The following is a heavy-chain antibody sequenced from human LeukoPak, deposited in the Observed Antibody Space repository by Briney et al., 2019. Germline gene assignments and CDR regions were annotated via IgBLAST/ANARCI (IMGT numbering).Heavy chain of an antibody. V-gene: IGHV3-23*01. Sequence: GGSLRLSCAASGFTFSSYAMSWVRQAPGKGLEWVSAISGSGGSTYCADSVKGRLTISRDNSKNTLYLQMNSLRAEDTAVYYCAKDRVTIFGVVTPYFDYWGQGTLVTVSS. CDR3: AKDRVTIFGVVTPYFDY. CDR2: ISGSGGST. D-gene: IGHD3-3*01. J-gene: IGHJ4*02. CDR1: GFTFSSYA.